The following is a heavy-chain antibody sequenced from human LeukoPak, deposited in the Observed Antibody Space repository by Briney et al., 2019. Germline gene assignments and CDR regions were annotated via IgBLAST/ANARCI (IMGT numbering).Heavy chain of an antibody. CDR3: AKDTRRGYSYHLRSYYYYYYMDV. J-gene: IGHJ6*03. CDR2: ISGSGGST. D-gene: IGHD5-18*01. CDR1: GFTFSSYA. Sequence: GGSLRLSCAASGFTFSSYAMSWVRQAPGKGLEWVSAISGSGGSTYYADSVKGRFTISRDNSKNTLYLQMNSLRAEDTAVYYCAKDTRRGYSYHLRSYYYYYYMDVWGKGTTVTVSS. V-gene: IGHV3-23*01.